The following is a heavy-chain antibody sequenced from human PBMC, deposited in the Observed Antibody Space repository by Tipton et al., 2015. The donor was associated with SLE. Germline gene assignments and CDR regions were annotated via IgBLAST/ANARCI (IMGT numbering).Heavy chain of an antibody. V-gene: IGHV4-59*01. CDR1: GDSISGSL. J-gene: IGHJ5*02. CDR2: GHSSGST. CDR3: ARGRALDP. Sequence: LRLSCTVSGDSISGSLWIWIRQPPGKGLEWIGSGHSSGSTNYNPSLKSRVTISLDTSKNQFSLKLTSATAADTAVYYCARGRALDPWGQGTLVTVSP. D-gene: IGHD3-10*01.